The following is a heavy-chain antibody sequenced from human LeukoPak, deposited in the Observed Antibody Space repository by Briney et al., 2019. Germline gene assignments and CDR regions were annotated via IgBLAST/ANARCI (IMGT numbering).Heavy chain of an antibody. V-gene: IGHV3-33*06. CDR2: IWYDGSNK. CDR3: AKVRAVVVIRQNIDY. Sequence: GRSLRLSCAASGFTFSSYGMHWVRQAPGKGLEWVAVIWYDGSNKYYADSVKGRFTISRDNSKNTLYLQMNSLRAEDTAVYYCAKVRAVVVIRQNIDYWGQGTLVTVSS. J-gene: IGHJ4*02. CDR1: GFTFSSYG. D-gene: IGHD3-22*01.